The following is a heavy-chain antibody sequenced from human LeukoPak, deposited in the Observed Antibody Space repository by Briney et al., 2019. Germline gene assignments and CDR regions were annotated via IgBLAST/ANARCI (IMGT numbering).Heavy chain of an antibody. CDR3: ARDRGSGWYLYYFDY. Sequence: PGGSLRLFCAASGFTFSDYYMSWIRQAPGKGLEWVSYISSSSSYTNYADSVKGRFTISRDNAKNSLYLQMNSLRAKDTAVYYCARDRGSGWYLYYFDYWGQGTLVTVSS. CDR2: ISSSSSYT. J-gene: IGHJ4*02. D-gene: IGHD6-19*01. CDR1: GFTFSDYY. V-gene: IGHV3-11*06.